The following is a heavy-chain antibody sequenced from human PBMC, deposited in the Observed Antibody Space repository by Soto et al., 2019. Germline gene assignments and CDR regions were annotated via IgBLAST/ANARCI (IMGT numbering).Heavy chain of an antibody. CDR1: GGTLSDHG. Sequence: QVQLEQSGAEVKKPGSSVKISCKASGGTLSDHGVSWLRQAPGQGLEWVGGTIPVFNTAKYAPKFQGRFTIEADKSTNIAYMELGSLISDDTAFYYCARGVYGSGNYYTGPSAFDIWGQGTLVIVSS. J-gene: IGHJ3*02. D-gene: IGHD3-10*01. V-gene: IGHV1-69*06. CDR3: ARGVYGSGNYYTGPSAFDI. CDR2: TIPVFNTA.